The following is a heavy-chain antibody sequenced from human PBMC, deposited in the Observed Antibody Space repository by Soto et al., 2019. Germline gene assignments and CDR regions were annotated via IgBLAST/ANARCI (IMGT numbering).Heavy chain of an antibody. CDR3: EKERWMAT. CDR1: GFTFISYS. V-gene: IGHV3-23*01. Sequence: GESLKLSFSSSGFTFISYSIIWVRQDPGKGLEWVSAISGSGGSTYYADSVKGRFTISRDNSKNTLYLQMNSLRAEDTAVYYCEKERWMATWGQGTLVTVS. J-gene: IGHJ5*02. CDR2: ISGSGGST. D-gene: IGHD5-12*01.